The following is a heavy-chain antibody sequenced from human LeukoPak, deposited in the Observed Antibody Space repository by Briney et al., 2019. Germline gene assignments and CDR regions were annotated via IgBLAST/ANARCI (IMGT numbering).Heavy chain of an antibody. CDR3: AKDLIGHIVVVTAIYDY. Sequence: GGSLRPSCAASGFTFSSYGMHWVRQAPGKGLEWVAFIRYDGSNKYYADSVKGRFTISRDNSKNTLYLQMNSLRAEDTAVYYCAKDLIGHIVVVTAIYDYWGQGTLVTVSS. V-gene: IGHV3-30*02. CDR1: GFTFSSYG. D-gene: IGHD2-21*02. CDR2: IRYDGSNK. J-gene: IGHJ4*02.